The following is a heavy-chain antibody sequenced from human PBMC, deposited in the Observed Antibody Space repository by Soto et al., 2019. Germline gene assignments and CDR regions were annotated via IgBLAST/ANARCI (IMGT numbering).Heavy chain of an antibody. V-gene: IGHV3-23*01. D-gene: IGHD3-10*01. Sequence: EVQLLESGGGLVQPGGSLRLSCAASGFTFSSYAMSWVRQAPGKGLEWVSAISGSGGSTYYADSVKGRFTISRDNSKNTLNLQMNSLRAEDTAVYYCAKDRGGVGGYYNWFDPWGQGTLVTVSS. CDR1: GFTFSSYA. J-gene: IGHJ5*02. CDR3: AKDRGGVGGYYNWFDP. CDR2: ISGSGGST.